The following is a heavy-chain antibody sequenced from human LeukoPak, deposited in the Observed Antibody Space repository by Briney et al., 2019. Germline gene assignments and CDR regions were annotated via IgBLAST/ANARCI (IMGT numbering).Heavy chain of an antibody. D-gene: IGHD6-13*01. Sequence: SETLSLTCAAYGGSFSDYSWSWIRQSPGKGLEWIGEINHGENTNYNPSLMSRVTISVDTSKNQFSLRLRSVTAADTAVYYCARVSLSGTSIDYWDQGALVAVSS. CDR2: INHGENT. J-gene: IGHJ4*02. V-gene: IGHV4-34*01. CDR1: GGSFSDYS. CDR3: ARVSLSGTSIDY.